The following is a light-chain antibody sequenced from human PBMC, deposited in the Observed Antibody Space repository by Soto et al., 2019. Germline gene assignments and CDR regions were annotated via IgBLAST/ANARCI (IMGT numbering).Light chain of an antibody. Sequence: DIQMTQSPSSLSAYVGDRVTITCRSCQRISSYLNWYHHKPGKATKLLIYAASSLQSGVPSRFSGSGSGIDVTHTRSILQPEHFATYYCQYFHNIQFTSGPGTTVDIK. CDR3: QYFHNIQFT. CDR1: QRISSY. J-gene: IGKJ3*01. V-gene: IGKV1-39*01. CDR2: AAS.